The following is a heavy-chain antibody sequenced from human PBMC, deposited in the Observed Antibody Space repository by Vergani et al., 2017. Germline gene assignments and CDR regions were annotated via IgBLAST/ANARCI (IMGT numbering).Heavy chain of an antibody. CDR2: INSDGSST. CDR3: ARDHQMVRGALWFDP. D-gene: IGHD3-10*01. Sequence: EVQLVESGGGLVQPGGSLRLSCAASGFTFSSYWMHWVRQAPGKGLVWVSRINSDGSSTSYADSVKGRFTISRDNSKNTLYLQMNSLRAEDTAVYYCARDHQMVRGALWFDPWGQGTLVTVSS. J-gene: IGHJ5*02. CDR1: GFTFSSYW. V-gene: IGHV3-74*01.